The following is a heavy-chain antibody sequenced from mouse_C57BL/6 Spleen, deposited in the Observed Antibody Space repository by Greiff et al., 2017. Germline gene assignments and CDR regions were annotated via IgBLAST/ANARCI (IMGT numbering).Heavy chain of an antibody. CDR1: GFTFSSYA. CDR2: ISDGGSYT. CDR3: ARDGDYDRGDYFDY. V-gene: IGHV5-4*01. Sequence: EVMLVESGGGLVKPGGSLKLSCAASGFTFSSYAMSWVRQTPEKRLEWVATISDGGSYTYYPDNVKGRFTISIDNAKNNLYLQLSHLKSEDTAVYYCARDGDYDRGDYFDYWGQGTTLTVSS. D-gene: IGHD2-4*01. J-gene: IGHJ2*01.